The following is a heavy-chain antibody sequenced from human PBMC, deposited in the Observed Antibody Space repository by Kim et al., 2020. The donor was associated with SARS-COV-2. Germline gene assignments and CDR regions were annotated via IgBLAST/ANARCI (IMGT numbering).Heavy chain of an antibody. CDR1: GYTFTSYG. CDR3: ARDGHYYDSSGHSDY. CDR2: ISAYNGNT. V-gene: IGHV1-18*04. Sequence: ASVKVSCKASGYTFTSYGISWVRQAPGQGFESMGWISAYNGNTKYAQKLQGRVTMTTDTSTSTAYMELRSLRSDDTAVYYCARDGHYYDSSGHSDYWGQGTLVTVSS. J-gene: IGHJ4*02. D-gene: IGHD3-22*01.